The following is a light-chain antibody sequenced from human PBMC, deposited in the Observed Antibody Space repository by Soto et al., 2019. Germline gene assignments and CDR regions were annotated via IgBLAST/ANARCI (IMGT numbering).Light chain of an antibody. Sequence: SVLTQPGTVSGSIGQSITITCTGTSSDVGSYNLVSWYQQHPGKAPKLMIYEVSKRPSGVSNRFSGSKSGNTASLTISGLQAEDEADYYCCSYAGSSTRVVFGGGTKVTVL. J-gene: IGLJ2*01. CDR3: CSYAGSSTRVV. CDR2: EVS. V-gene: IGLV2-23*02. CDR1: SSDVGSYNL.